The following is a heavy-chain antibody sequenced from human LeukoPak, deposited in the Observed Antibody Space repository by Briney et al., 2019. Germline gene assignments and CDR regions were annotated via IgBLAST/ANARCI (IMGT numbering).Heavy chain of an antibody. CDR1: GFTFSSYA. V-gene: IGHV3-23*01. CDR2: ISGSGDTT. CDR3: ARGSHSAFDI. Sequence: GGSLRLSCAASGFTFSSYAMSWVRQAPGKGLEWVSSISGSGDTTYYADSVKGRFTISRDNSKNTLYLQMNSLRAEDTAVYYCARGSHSAFDIWGQGTMVTVSS. J-gene: IGHJ3*02. D-gene: IGHD5-18*01.